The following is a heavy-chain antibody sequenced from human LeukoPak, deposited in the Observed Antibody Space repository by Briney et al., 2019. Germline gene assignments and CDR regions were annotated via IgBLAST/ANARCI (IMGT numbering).Heavy chain of an antibody. V-gene: IGHV4-31*03. Sequence: ASQTLSLTCTVSGGSISSGGYYWSWIRQHPGKGLEWIVYIYYSGSTYYNPSLKSRVTISVDTSKNQFSLKLSSVTAADTAVYYCARLTYYYDSSGYSGTDYWGQGTLVTVSS. CDR1: GGSISSGGYY. J-gene: IGHJ4*02. CDR2: IYYSGST. CDR3: ARLTYYYDSSGYSGTDY. D-gene: IGHD3-22*01.